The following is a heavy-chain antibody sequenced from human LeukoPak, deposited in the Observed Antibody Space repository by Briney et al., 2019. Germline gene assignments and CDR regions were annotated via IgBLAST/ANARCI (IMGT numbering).Heavy chain of an antibody. Sequence: SEPLSLTCTVSGVSISSYYWSWIRQPPGKGRERRGYMYYSGSTNYNPSLKSRVTISVDTSKNQFSLKLRSVTAADTAVYYCGTYYYDSSGHYYFDYWGQGTLVTVSS. D-gene: IGHD3-22*01. V-gene: IGHV4-59*01. CDR1: GVSISSYY. J-gene: IGHJ4*02. CDR3: GTYYYDSSGHYYFDY. CDR2: MYYSGST.